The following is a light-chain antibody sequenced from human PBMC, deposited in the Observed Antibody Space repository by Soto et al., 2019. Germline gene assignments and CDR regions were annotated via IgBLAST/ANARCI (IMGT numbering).Light chain of an antibody. CDR2: EVS. J-gene: IGLJ1*01. CDR3: CSYVSSKTYV. V-gene: IGLV2-14*01. CDR1: RTDVGGYNF. Sequence: QSALAQPASVSGSPGQSITISCTGTRTDVGGYNFVSWYQQHPGKAPKVIIYEVSNRPSGVSDCFSGSKSDNTASLTISGLQAEDEADYYCCSYVSSKTYVFGTGTKVTVL.